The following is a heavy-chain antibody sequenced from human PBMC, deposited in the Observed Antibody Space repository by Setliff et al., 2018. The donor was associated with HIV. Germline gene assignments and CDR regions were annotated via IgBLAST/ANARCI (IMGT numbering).Heavy chain of an antibody. CDR1: GIKFDYHV. Sequence: GGSLRLSCAASGIKFDYHVMYWVRQAPGKGLEWVSTISWDSDFIAYADSVKGRFTVARDNANNSLYLQMNSLRPEDSALYYCVREGSVGGRYYYYMNLWGKGTTVTVS. D-gene: IGHD6-19*01. CDR3: VREGSVGGRYYYYMNL. CDR2: ISWDSDFI. J-gene: IGHJ6*03. V-gene: IGHV3-9*01.